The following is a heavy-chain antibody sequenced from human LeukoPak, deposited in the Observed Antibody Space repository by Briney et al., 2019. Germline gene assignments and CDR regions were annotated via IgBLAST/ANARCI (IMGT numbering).Heavy chain of an antibody. D-gene: IGHD2-15*01. CDR3: ARIAQSLGYCSGGSCYSPFGY. Sequence: GASVKVSCKASGYTFTSYAMHWVRQAPGQRLEWMGWINAGNGNTKYSQKFQGRVTITRDTSASTAYMELSSLRSEDTAVYYCARIAQSLGYCSGGSCYSPFGYWGQGTLVTVSS. J-gene: IGHJ4*02. V-gene: IGHV1-3*01. CDR1: GYTFTSYA. CDR2: INAGNGNT.